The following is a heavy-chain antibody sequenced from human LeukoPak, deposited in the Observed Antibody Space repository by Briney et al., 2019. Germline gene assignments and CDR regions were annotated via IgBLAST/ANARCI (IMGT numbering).Heavy chain of an antibody. Sequence: PSETLSLTCTVSGGSISTTSYYWGWIRQPPGKGLECIGNIYYSGSTNYNPSLKSPVTISVDTSKNQFSLKLSSVTAADTAVYYCARTGGSQGGNYWGQGTLVTVSS. CDR1: GGSISTTSYY. V-gene: IGHV4-39*07. CDR3: ARTGGSQGGNY. J-gene: IGHJ4*02. CDR2: IYYSGST. D-gene: IGHD1-26*01.